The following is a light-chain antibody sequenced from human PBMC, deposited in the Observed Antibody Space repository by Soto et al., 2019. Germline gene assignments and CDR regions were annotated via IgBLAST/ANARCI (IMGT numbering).Light chain of an antibody. V-gene: IGLV1-47*01. CDR2: RND. Sequence: QSVLTQPPSASGTPGQRVSFSCSGSSSNIGSNSVHWYQQFPGTAPKLLIYRNDQRPSGVPDRFSGSRSGTSASLAITGLRSEDEAHYYCAAWDGKLSGVIFGGGTKLTVL. J-gene: IGLJ2*01. CDR3: AAWDGKLSGVI. CDR1: SSNIGSNS.